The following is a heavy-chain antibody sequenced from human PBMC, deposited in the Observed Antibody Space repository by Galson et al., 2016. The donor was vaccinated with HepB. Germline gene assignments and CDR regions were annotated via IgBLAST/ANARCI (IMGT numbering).Heavy chain of an antibody. CDR3: ARDGDAYNFDY. Sequence: SRRLSCAASGFTFSSYWMHWVRQAPGKGLVWVSRIKSDESWKNYADSVKGRFTISRDNAKNTLYLQMNSLRAEDTAVYYCARDGDAYNFDYWGQGTLVTVSS. CDR2: IKSDESWK. V-gene: IGHV3-74*01. D-gene: IGHD5-24*01. CDR1: GFTFSSYW. J-gene: IGHJ4*02.